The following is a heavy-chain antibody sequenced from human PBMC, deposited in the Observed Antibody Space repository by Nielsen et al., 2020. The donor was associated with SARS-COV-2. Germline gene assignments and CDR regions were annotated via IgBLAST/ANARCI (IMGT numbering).Heavy chain of an antibody. CDR3: ARAFDYYDSSGYYSPHDY. CDR1: GFTFSSYS. J-gene: IGHJ4*02. D-gene: IGHD3-22*01. CDR2: ISSSSSYI. V-gene: IGHV3-21*01. Sequence: GESLKISCAASGFTFSSYSMNWVRQAPGKGLEWVSSISSSSSYIYYADSVKGRFTISRDNAKNSLYLQMNSLRAEDTAVYYCARAFDYYDSSGYYSPHDYWGQGTLVTVSS.